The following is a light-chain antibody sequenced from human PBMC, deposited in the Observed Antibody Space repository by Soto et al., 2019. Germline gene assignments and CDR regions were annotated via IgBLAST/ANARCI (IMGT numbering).Light chain of an antibody. V-gene: IGLV2-14*03. CDR1: RSDVGGYNY. CDR2: DVS. CDR3: SSYTSSNTPI. J-gene: IGLJ2*01. Sequence: QSALTQPASVSGSPGQSITISCTGTRSDVGGYNYVSWYQQHPGKVPRLMIYDVSNRPSGVSNRFSGSKSGNTASLTISGLQAEDEADYYCSSYTSSNTPIFCGGTKLTVL.